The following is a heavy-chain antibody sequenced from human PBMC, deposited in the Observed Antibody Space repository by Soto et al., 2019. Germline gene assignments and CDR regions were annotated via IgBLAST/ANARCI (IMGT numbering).Heavy chain of an antibody. V-gene: IGHV3-11*01. CDR3: ARDRSEGDILTTYGGLGKDAFDI. J-gene: IGHJ3*02. CDR2: ISSSGSTI. Sequence: QVQLVESGGGLVKPGGSLRLSCAASGFTFSDYYMSWIRQAPGKGLEWVSYISSSGSTIYYADSVKGRFTISRDNAKNSLYLQRNSLRAEDTAVYYCARDRSEGDILTTYGGLGKDAFDIWGQGTMVTVSS. D-gene: IGHD3-9*01. CDR1: GFTFSDYY.